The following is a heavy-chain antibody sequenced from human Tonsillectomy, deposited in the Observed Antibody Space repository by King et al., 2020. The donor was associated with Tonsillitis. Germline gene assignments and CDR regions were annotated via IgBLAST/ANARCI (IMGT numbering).Heavy chain of an antibody. CDR1: GYTFSSHG. V-gene: IGHV1-18*01. CDR3: ARDRRYSYGYYFDY. D-gene: IGHD5-18*01. CDR2: ISAYNGNT. Sequence: QLVQSGAEVKKPGASVKVSCKASGYTFSSHGMSWVRQAPGQGLEWMAWISAYNGNTNYAQRLQGRVTMTTDTSTSTAYMELRSLRSDDTAVYYCARDRRYSYGYYFDYWGQGTLVTVAS. J-gene: IGHJ4*02.